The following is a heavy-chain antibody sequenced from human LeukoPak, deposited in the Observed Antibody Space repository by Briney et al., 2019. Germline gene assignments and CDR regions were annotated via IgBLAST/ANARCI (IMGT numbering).Heavy chain of an antibody. CDR1: GFTFSSYW. D-gene: IGHD6-6*01. J-gene: IGHJ4*02. V-gene: IGHV3-7*01. CDR2: IKLDGSEK. CDR3: ARGSEYTSSTNYYFDY. Sequence: GGSLRLSCAASGFTFSSYWMSWVRQAPGKGLEWVANIKLDGSEKHYVDSVKGRFTISRDNAKKSLFLHMNSLRVEDTAVYYCARGSEYTSSTNYYFDYWGQGTLVTVSS.